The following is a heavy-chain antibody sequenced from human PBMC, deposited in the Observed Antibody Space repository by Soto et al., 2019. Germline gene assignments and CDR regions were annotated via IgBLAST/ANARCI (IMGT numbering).Heavy chain of an antibody. V-gene: IGHV4-59*02. D-gene: IGHD3-22*01. J-gene: IGHJ5*02. CDR3: ARGSYYDSSGYYGP. Sequence: CNSGAVASGAVRGCYWSWIRQSPGKGLEWIGYIYYSGSTYYNPSLKSRVTISVDTSKNQFSLKLSSVTAADTAVYYCARGSYYDSSGYYGPWGQGALVTVSS. CDR2: IYYSGST. CDR1: SGAVRGCY.